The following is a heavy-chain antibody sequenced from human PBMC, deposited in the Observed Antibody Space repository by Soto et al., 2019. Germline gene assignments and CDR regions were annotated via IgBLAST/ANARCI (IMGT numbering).Heavy chain of an antibody. D-gene: IGHD5-12*01. J-gene: IGHJ3*02. V-gene: IGHV4-34*01. Sequence: SETLSLTCAVYGGSFSGYYWSWIRQPPGKGLEWIGEINHSGSTNYNPSLKSRVTISVDTSKNQFSLKLSSVTAADTAVYYCARRPQRGDINAFDIWGQGTMVTVSS. CDR2: INHSGST. CDR3: ARRPQRGDINAFDI. CDR1: GGSFSGYY.